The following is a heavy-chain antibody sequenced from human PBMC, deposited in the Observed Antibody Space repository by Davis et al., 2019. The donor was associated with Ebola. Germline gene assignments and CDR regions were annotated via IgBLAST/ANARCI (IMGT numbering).Heavy chain of an antibody. CDR2: LSGSGGKT. D-gene: IGHD2-21*02. Sequence: GESLKISCAASGFTFSSYAMSWVRQAPGKGLEWVSALSGSGGKTYYADSVKGRFTISRDNSKNTLYLQMNSLRAEDTAVYYCAGNFRVGDYYYFDYWGQGTLVTVSS. J-gene: IGHJ4*02. CDR3: AGNFRVGDYYYFDY. V-gene: IGHV3-23*01. CDR1: GFTFSSYA.